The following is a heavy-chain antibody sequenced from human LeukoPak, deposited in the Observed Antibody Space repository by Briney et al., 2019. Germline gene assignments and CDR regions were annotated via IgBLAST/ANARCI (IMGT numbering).Heavy chain of an antibody. CDR3: AKDGGDTAMATDAFDI. D-gene: IGHD5-18*01. J-gene: IGHJ3*02. CDR1: GFPFSDYG. Sequence: PGGSLRLSCAASGFPFSDYGMYWVRQAPGKGLEWLAVISHDGNNKYYADSVKGRFTISRDNSKNTLYLQMNSLRAEDTAVYYCAKDGGDTAMATDAFDIWGQGTMVTVSS. V-gene: IGHV3-30*18. CDR2: ISHDGNNK.